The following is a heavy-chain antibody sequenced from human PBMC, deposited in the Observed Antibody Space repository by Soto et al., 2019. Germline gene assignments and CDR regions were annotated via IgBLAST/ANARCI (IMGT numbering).Heavy chain of an antibody. V-gene: IGHV4-59*01. D-gene: IGHD1-26*01. Sequence: ASETLSLTCTVSGGSISSYYWSWIRQPPGKGLEWIGYIYYSGSTNYNPSLKSRVTISVDTSKNQFSLKLSSVTAADTAVYYCARGHPKSIGPNYYYYGMDVWGQGTTVTAP. J-gene: IGHJ6*02. CDR1: GGSISSYY. CDR2: IYYSGST. CDR3: ARGHPKSIGPNYYYYGMDV.